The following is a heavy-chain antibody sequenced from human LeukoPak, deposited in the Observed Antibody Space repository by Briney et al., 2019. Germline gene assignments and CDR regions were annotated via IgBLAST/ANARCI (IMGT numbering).Heavy chain of an antibody. CDR2: IIPIFGTA. CDR3: ASSAQRYSSSSTPYYYYMDV. V-gene: IGHV1-69*05. Sequence: SVKVSCKASGGTFSSYAISWVRQAPGQGLEWMGGIIPIFGTANYAQKFQGRVTITTDESTSTAYMELSSLRSEDTAVYYCASSAQRYSSSSTPYYYYMDVWGKGTTVTVSS. D-gene: IGHD6-6*01. CDR1: GGTFSSYA. J-gene: IGHJ6*03.